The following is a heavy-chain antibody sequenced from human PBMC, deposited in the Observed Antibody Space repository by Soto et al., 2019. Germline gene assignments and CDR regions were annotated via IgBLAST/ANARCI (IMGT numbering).Heavy chain of an antibody. J-gene: IGHJ4*02. Sequence: PSQTLSLTRVISGNSVSTNSVAWNWIRQSPSRGLEWLGRTYFRSTWFNEYASSVKGRITISPVTSKNHFSLQLNSVTPDDSAVYYCARGKGALAGYYFDYWGQGTPVTVS. CDR3: ARGKGALAGYYFDY. D-gene: IGHD6-19*01. CDR1: GNSVSTNSVA. V-gene: IGHV6-1*01. CDR2: TYFRSTWFN.